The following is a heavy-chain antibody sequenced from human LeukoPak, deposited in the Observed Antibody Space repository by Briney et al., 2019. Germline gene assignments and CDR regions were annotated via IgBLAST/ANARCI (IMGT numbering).Heavy chain of an antibody. Sequence: ASVKLSCRTSGYTFTGFYMHWVRQAPGQGLEWMGWINPNSGGSNYTQKSQGRVTMPRDTSIGTAYMEMSSLRSDDTAVYYCATRVVAGIPYYFDHWGQGTLVTVSS. CDR3: ATRVVAGIPYYFDH. V-gene: IGHV1-2*02. J-gene: IGHJ4*02. D-gene: IGHD6-19*01. CDR2: INPNSGGS. CDR1: GYTFTGFY.